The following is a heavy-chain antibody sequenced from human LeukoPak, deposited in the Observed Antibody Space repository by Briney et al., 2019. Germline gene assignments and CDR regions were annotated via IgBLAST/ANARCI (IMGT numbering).Heavy chain of an antibody. V-gene: IGHV4-4*07. CDR1: GGSISSYY. CDR2: IYTSGST. J-gene: IGHJ4*02. Sequence: SETLSLTCTVSGGSISSYYWSWIRQPAGKGLEWIGRIYTSGSTNYNPSLKSRVTMSVDTSKNQFSLKLSSVTAADTAVYYCATNGQNTKTLYYDFWSGYSSPTDYFDYWGQGTLVTVSS. CDR3: ATNGQNTKTLYYDFWSGYSSPTDYFDY. D-gene: IGHD3-3*01.